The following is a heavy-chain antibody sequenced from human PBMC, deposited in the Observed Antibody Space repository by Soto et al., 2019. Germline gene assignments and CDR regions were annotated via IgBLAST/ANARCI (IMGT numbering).Heavy chain of an antibody. J-gene: IGHJ6*02. V-gene: IGHV1-18*04. CDR1: GYTFTSYG. Sequence: QVQLVQSGAEVKKPGASVKVSCKASGYTFTSYGISWVRQAPGQGLEWMGWISAYNGNTNYAQKLQGRVTVTTDTSTSTAYMELRSLRSDDTAVYYCARVRVYCSGGSCYYYYGMDVWGQGTTVTVSS. D-gene: IGHD2-15*01. CDR3: ARVRVYCSGGSCYYYYGMDV. CDR2: ISAYNGNT.